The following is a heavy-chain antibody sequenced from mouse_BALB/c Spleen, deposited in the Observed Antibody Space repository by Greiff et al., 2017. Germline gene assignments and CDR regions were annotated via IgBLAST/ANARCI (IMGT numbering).Heavy chain of an antibody. V-gene: IGHV6-6*02. CDR3: TRDYGSSYGAY. D-gene: IGHD1-1*01. Sequence: EVQLQQSGGGLVQPGGSMKLSCVASGFTFSNYWMNWVRQSPEKGLEWVAEIRLKSNNYATHYAESVKGRFTISRDDSKSSVYLQMNNLRAEDTGIYYCTRDYGSSYGAYWGQGTLVTVSA. J-gene: IGHJ3*01. CDR2: IRLKSNNYAT. CDR1: GFTFSNYW.